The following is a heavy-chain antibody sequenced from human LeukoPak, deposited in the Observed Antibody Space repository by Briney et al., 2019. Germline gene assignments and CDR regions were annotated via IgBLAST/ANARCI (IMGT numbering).Heavy chain of an antibody. D-gene: IGHD3-22*01. CDR3: ARHARITMIVVVITTGWFGP. CDR2: IYTSGST. V-gene: IGHV4-61*02. CDR1: GGSISSGSYY. Sequence: SQTLSLTCTVSGGSISSGSYYWSWIRQPAGKGLEWIGRIYTSGSTNYNPSLKSRVTISVDTSKNQFSLKLSSVTAADTAVYYCARHARITMIVVVITTGWFGPWGQGTLVTVSS. J-gene: IGHJ5*02.